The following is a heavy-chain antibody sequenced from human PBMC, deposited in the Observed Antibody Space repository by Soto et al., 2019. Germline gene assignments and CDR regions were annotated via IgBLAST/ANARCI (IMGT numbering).Heavy chain of an antibody. J-gene: IGHJ6*02. CDR2: ISYDGSNK. V-gene: IGHV3-30*03. Sequence: GGSLRLSCAASGFTFSSYGMHWVRQAPGKGLEWVAVISYDGSNKYYADSVKGRFTISRDNSKNTLYLQMNSLRAEDTAVYYCARLAGLHYYYGMDVWGQGTTVTVSS. D-gene: IGHD6-19*01. CDR1: GFTFSSYG. CDR3: ARLAGLHYYYGMDV.